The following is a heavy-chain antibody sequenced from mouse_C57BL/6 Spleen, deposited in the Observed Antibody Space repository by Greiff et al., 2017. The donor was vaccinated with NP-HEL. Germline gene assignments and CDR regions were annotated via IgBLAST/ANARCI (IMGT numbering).Heavy chain of an antibody. CDR1: GYTFTSYW. J-gene: IGHJ4*01. V-gene: IGHV1-7*01. CDR2: INPSSGST. CDR3: ARYSNYDYYAMDY. Sequence: QVQLQQSGAELAKPGASVKLSCKASGYTFTSYWMHWVKQRPGQGLEWIGYINPSSGSTKYNQKFKDKATLTAGKSSSTAYMQLSSLTYEDSAVYYCARYSNYDYYAMDYWGQGTSVTVSS. D-gene: IGHD2-5*01.